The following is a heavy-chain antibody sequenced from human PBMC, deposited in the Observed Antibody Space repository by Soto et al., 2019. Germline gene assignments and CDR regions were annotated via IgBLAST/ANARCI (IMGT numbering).Heavy chain of an antibody. CDR2: IYSGGST. CDR1: GFTVSSNY. D-gene: IGHD3-3*01. Sequence: EVQLVESGGGLVQPGGSLRLSCAASGFTVSSNYMSWVRQAPGKGLEWVSVIYSGGSTYYADSVKGRFTISRDNSKNTLSLQMNSLRVEDTAVYYCARSAITIFGVVSFSGSYAFDIWGQGTMVTVSS. CDR3: ARSAITIFGVVSFSGSYAFDI. J-gene: IGHJ3*02. V-gene: IGHV3-66*01.